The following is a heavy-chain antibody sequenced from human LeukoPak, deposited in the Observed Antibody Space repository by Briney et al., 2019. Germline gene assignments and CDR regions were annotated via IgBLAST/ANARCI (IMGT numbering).Heavy chain of an antibody. Sequence: PSETLSLTCTVSGGSISSSSYYWGWIRQPPGKGLEWIGSIYYSGNTYYNPSLKSRVTISVDTSKNQFSLKLSSVTAADTAVYYCARGGTYYYGSGSHDYWGQGTLVTVSS. CDR3: ARGGTYYYGSGSHDY. CDR2: IYYSGNT. J-gene: IGHJ4*02. V-gene: IGHV4-39*01. CDR1: GGSISSSSYY. D-gene: IGHD3-10*01.